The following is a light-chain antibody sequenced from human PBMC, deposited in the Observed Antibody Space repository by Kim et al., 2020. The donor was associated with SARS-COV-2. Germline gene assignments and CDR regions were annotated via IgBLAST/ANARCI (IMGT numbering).Light chain of an antibody. CDR1: QSVSSSY. CDR2: GAS. Sequence: SPGERATLSCRASQSVSSSYLAWYQQKPGQAPRLLIYGASSRATGIPDRFSGSGSGTDFTLTISRLEPEDFAVYYCQQYGGSPETFGQGTKVDIK. V-gene: IGKV3-20*01. CDR3: QQYGGSPET. J-gene: IGKJ1*01.